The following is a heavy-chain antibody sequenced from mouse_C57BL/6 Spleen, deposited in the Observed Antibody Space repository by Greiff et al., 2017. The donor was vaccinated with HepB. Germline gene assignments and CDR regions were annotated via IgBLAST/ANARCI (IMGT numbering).Heavy chain of an antibody. V-gene: IGHV1-82*01. CDR1: GYAFSSSW. D-gene: IGHD2-4*01. CDR2: IYPGDGDT. Sequence: VQLQQSGPELVKPGASVKISCQASGYAFSSSWMNWVKQRPGKGLEWIGRIYPGDGDTNYNGKFKGKATLTADKSSSTAYMQLSSLTSEDSAVYFCAIYYDYDRWFAYWGQGTLVTVSA. J-gene: IGHJ3*01. CDR3: AIYYDYDRWFAY.